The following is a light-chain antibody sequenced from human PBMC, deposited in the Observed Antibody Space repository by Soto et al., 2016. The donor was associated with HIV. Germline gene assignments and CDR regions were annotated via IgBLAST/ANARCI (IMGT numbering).Light chain of an antibody. CDR1: RGIRND. CDR2: AAS. CDR3: QQLNSYS. J-gene: IGKJ3*01. Sequence: DIQVTQSPSSLSASIGDRINITCRTSRGIRNDLAWFQQKPGKAPQRLIYAASSLQDGVPSRFRGSGSGTEFTLTITSLQPEDFATYYCQQLNSYSFGPGTKVDIK. V-gene: IGKV1-17*01.